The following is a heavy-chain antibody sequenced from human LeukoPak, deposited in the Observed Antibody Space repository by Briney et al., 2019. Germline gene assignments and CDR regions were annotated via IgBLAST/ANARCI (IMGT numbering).Heavy chain of an antibody. D-gene: IGHD3-22*01. CDR3: ARRDSSGYSFDS. J-gene: IGHJ5*01. V-gene: IGHV5-51*01. CDR1: GYNFSIYW. CDR2: IYPGDSDI. Sequence: GESLQISCKGSGYNFSIYWIAWVRPMPGKGLEWMGNIYPGDSDIRYSPSFQGQVAFSADKSISTAYLQWSSLKASDTAMYYCARRDSSGYSFDSWGQGTLVTVSS.